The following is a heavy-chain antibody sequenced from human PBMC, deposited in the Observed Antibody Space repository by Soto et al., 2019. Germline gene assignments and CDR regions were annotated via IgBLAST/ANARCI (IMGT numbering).Heavy chain of an antibody. CDR3: ARDRPHDDLWSGPHDTFDS. D-gene: IGHD3-3*01. Sequence: QVQVVESGGGVVQPGRSLRLSCVASGFMFSDYGMHWVRQAPGKGLEWMAVIWHDGRNKYYGDSVKGRFTISRDNSKNTVYLQLNSLRVEDTAVYYCARDRPHDDLWSGPHDTFDSWGQGTMVTVSS. V-gene: IGHV3-33*01. J-gene: IGHJ3*02. CDR2: IWHDGRNK. CDR1: GFMFSDYG.